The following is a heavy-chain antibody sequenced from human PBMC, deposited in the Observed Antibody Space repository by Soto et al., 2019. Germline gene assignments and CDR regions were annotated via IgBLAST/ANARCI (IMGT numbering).Heavy chain of an antibody. CDR3: SHGYYQYFAS. CDR1: GVTLTNVW. Sequence: PGGSLRLSCAVSGVTLTNVWMNWVRQAPGKGPEWVGRIKSNTDGGTTDYAAPVKGRFTISRDDSENTLYLQMSSLKTEDTAVYYCSHGYYQYFASWGQGTLVTVS. D-gene: IGHD5-18*01. V-gene: IGHV3-15*07. CDR2: IKSNTDGGTT. J-gene: IGHJ4*02.